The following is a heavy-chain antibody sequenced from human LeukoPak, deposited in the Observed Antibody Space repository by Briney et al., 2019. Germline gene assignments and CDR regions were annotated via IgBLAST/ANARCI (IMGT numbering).Heavy chain of an antibody. CDR1: GGSISGYY. V-gene: IGHV4-59*08. CDR2: IFSSGSA. CDR3: ARWYCSGGTCFHLDD. Sequence: SETLSLTCTVSGGSISGYYWSSIRQPPGKGLEWIGYIFSSGSAAYNPSLRSRVTASIDTSKNQFSLKLSSVTAADTAVYYCARWYCSGGTCFHLDDWGQGTLVTASS. D-gene: IGHD2-15*01. J-gene: IGHJ4*02.